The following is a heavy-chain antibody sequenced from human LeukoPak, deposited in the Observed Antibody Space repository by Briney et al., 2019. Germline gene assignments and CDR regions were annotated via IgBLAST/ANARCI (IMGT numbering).Heavy chain of an antibody. V-gene: IGHV1-8*01. J-gene: IGHJ4*02. CDR2: MNPNSGNN. CDR3: ARSGGYRPFDY. CDR1: GYTFTSYD. D-gene: IGHD2-15*01. Sequence: ASVKVSCKASGYTFTSYDINWVRQAPGQGPEWMGWMNPNSGNNGYAQRFQGRVTMTRNTSINTAYMELSNLRSDDTAVYYCARSGGYRPFDYWGQGTLVTVSS.